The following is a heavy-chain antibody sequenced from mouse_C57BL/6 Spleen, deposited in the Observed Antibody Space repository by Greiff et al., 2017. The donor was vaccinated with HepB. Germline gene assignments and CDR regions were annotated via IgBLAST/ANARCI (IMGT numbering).Heavy chain of an antibody. J-gene: IGHJ4*01. D-gene: IGHD1-1*01. CDR1: GFTFSDYY. CDR3: ARSTVVATGAMDY. Sequence: EVKVVESEGGLVQPGSSMKLSCTASGFTFSDYYMAWVRQVPEKGLEWVANINYDGSSTYYLDSLKSRFIISRDNAKNILYLQMSSLKSEDTATYYCARSTVVATGAMDYWGQGTSVTVSS. CDR2: INYDGSST. V-gene: IGHV5-16*01.